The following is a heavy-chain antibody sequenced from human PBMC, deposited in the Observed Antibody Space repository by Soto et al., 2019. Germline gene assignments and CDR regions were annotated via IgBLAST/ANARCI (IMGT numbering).Heavy chain of an antibody. J-gene: IGHJ6*02. D-gene: IGHD3-10*01. V-gene: IGHV3-23*01. Sequence: EVHLLESGGGLVQPGGYLRLSCAASGFTFSNYAMTWVRQAPGKGLEWVSVISGTGGGTNNADSAKGRFTTSRDNSKNNLYLQMNSLRADDTAVYYCANRAFSGSWIPLYFGMYAWCQGTVVTVSS. CDR3: ANRAFSGSWIPLYFGMYA. CDR2: ISGTGGGT. CDR1: GFTFSNYA.